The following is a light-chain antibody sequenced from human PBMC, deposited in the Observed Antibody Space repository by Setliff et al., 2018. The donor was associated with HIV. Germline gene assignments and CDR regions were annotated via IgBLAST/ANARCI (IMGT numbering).Light chain of an antibody. CDR3: YSYTSRGTYV. CDR1: NSDVGSYAY. J-gene: IGLJ1*01. V-gene: IGLV2-14*03. CDR2: HVN. Sequence: QSALTQPASVSDSPVQSITISCTGTNSDVGSYAYVSWYQHHPGKAPKLIIFHVNKRPSGVSSRFSGSKSGDTASLTISGLQGEDEADYYCYSYTSRGTYVFGSGTKVTVL.